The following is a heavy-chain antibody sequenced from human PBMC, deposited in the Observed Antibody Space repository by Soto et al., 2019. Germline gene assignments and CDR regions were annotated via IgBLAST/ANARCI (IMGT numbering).Heavy chain of an antibody. V-gene: IGHV3-30-3*01. D-gene: IGHD1-1*01. CDR1: GFNFDTYG. Sequence: GGSLRLSCLASGFNFDTYGIHWVRQAPGKGLQCVALISYEGSNTYYADSVRGRFTISRDNSKNTLYLQMSSLRPDDAGVYYCARVTPGNNLYYFSGLDVWGQGTSVTVSS. CDR3: ARVTPGNNLYYFSGLDV. CDR2: ISYEGSNT. J-gene: IGHJ6*02.